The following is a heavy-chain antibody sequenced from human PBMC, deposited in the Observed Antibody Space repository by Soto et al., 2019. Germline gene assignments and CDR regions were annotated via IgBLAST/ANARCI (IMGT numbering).Heavy chain of an antibody. CDR1: GFTFRNYW. CDR3: VRGSGGPES. CDR2: INNDGSDI. V-gene: IGHV3-74*01. J-gene: IGHJ4*02. Sequence: SGGSLRLSXAASGFTFRNYWMHWVRRPPGKGLVWLSRINNDGSDIVYADSVKGRFTFSRDNAKSTAYLQMNSLTAEDTAVYYCVRGSGGPESWGRGTQVTVSS.